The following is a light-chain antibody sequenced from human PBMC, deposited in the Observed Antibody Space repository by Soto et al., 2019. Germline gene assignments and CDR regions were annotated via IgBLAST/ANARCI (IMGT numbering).Light chain of an antibody. CDR1: SSDIGGYNY. CDR2: DVS. Sequence: QSVLTQPASVSGSPGQSITISCTGTSSDIGGYNYFSWYQQHPGKGPKLMIYDVSSRPSGVSHRFSGSKSGDTASLTISGLQAEDEADYYCSSYTSSSTVVFGGGTQLTVL. CDR3: SSYTSSSTVV. J-gene: IGLJ2*01. V-gene: IGLV2-14*03.